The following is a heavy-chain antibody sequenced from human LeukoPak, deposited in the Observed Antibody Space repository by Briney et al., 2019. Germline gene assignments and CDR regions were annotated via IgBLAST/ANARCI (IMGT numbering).Heavy chain of an antibody. CDR2: IYYSGST. CDR3: ASSRSGWFTSVDY. CDR1: GGSISSSSNY. J-gene: IGHJ4*02. D-gene: IGHD6-19*01. V-gene: IGHV4-39*07. Sequence: PSETLSLTCTVSGGSISSSSNYWGWIRQPPGKGLEWIGSIYYSGSTCDNPSLKSRVTVSVDTSKNQFSLKLSSVTAADTAVFYCASSRSGWFTSVDYWGQGTLVTVSS.